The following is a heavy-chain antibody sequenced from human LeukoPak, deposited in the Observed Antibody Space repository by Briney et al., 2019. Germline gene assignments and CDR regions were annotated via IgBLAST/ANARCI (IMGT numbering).Heavy chain of an antibody. V-gene: IGHV1-2*06. Sequence: ASVKVSCKASGYTFTGYYMHWVRQAPGQGLEWMVRINPNTDGTNYAQKFQGRVTMTRDTSISTAYMELIRLTFDDTAVYYCARGNILVEPDAHNWFDPWGPGTLVTVSS. CDR3: ARGNILVEPDAHNWFDP. CDR1: GYTFTGYY. J-gene: IGHJ5*02. D-gene: IGHD2-2*01. CDR2: INPNTDGT.